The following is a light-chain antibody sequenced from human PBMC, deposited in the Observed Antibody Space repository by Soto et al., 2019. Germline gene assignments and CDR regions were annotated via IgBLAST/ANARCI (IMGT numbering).Light chain of an antibody. J-gene: IGLJ3*02. CDR2: EVT. Sequence: QSVLTQPPSASGSPGQSVTISCTGTSSDVGAYNYVSWYQQHAGKAPKLVIYEVTKRPSGVPDRFSGSKSANAAPLTVSGHHAEEEADYYCSSFASSNNGVFGGGTKLTVL. V-gene: IGLV2-8*01. CDR3: SSFASSNNGV. CDR1: SSDVGAYNY.